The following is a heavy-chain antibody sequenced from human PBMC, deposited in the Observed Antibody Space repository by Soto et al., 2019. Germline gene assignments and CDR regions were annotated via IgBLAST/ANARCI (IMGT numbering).Heavy chain of an antibody. CDR3: ARDRLESAYDFWSGYSSWLDP. D-gene: IGHD3-3*01. CDR1: GYTFTSYG. CDR2: ISAYNGNT. J-gene: IGHJ5*02. Sequence: ASVKVSCKASGYTFTSYGISWVRQAPGQGLEWMGWISAYNGNTNYAQKLQGRVTMTTDTSTSTAYMELRSLRSDDTAVYYCARDRLESAYDFWSGYSSWLDPWGQGTLVTVSS. V-gene: IGHV1-18*01.